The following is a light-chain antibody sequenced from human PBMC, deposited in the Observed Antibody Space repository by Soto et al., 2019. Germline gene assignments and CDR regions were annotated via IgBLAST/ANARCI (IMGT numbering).Light chain of an antibody. V-gene: IGLV2-14*01. Sequence: QSALTQPASVSGSPGQSITISCTGTSSDVGGYNYVSWYQQHPGKAPKLVIYEVSNRTSGVSNRFSGSKSGNTASLTISGLQAEDESDYYCSSYTSSSTLEVFGTGTKGTVL. CDR3: SSYTSSSTLEV. CDR2: EVS. J-gene: IGLJ1*01. CDR1: SSDVGGYNY.